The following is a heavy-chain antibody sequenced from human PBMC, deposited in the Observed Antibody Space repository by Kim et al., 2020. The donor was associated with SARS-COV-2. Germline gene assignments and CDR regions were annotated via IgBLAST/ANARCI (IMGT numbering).Heavy chain of an antibody. CDR1: GYTFNTFA. J-gene: IGHJ4*02. V-gene: IGHV1-3*04. CDR2: INTDNGNT. Sequence: ASVKVSCKASGYTFNTFAIHWVRQAPGQSPEWMGYINTDNGNTRYSQKLQGRVTITRDTSATTAYMEVNSLRSEDTAVYYCARSESFDYWGQGTLVTVSS. CDR3: ARSESFDY.